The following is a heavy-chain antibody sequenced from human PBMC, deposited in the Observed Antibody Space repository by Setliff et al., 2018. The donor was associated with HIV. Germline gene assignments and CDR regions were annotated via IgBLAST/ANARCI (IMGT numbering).Heavy chain of an antibody. CDR2: IHYDERT. D-gene: IGHD3-22*01. CDR3: ASRIYYYDSNNFLREEGFDP. V-gene: IGHV4-39*01. CDR1: GGSISGSRYY. Sequence: SETLSLTCTVSGGSISGSRYYWAWIRQPPGKGLEYIGSIHYDERTYYNPSLKSRVTISLDTSKNQFSLNLTSVTAADTAVYYCASRIYYYDSNNFLREEGFDPWGQGTLVTVSS. J-gene: IGHJ5*02.